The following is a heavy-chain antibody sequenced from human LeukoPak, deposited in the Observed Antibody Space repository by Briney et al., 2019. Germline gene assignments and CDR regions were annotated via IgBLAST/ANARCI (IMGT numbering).Heavy chain of an antibody. CDR1: GGSISSGGYY. CDR2: IYYSGST. D-gene: IGHD6-13*01. CDR3: ASGAAAGSYYYYGMDV. J-gene: IGHJ6*02. V-gene: IGHV4-31*03. Sequence: SQTLSLTCTVSGGSISSGGYYWSWLRQHPGKGLEWIGYIYYSGSTYYNPSLKSRVTISVDTSKNQFSLKLSSVTAADTAVYYCASGAAAGSYYYYGMDVWGQGTTVTVSS.